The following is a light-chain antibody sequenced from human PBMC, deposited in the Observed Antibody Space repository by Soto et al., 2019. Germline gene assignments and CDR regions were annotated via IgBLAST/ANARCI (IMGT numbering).Light chain of an antibody. CDR2: GAS. J-gene: IGKJ1*01. CDR3: QHYNNWAGM. CDR1: QSSSGT. V-gene: IGKV3-15*01. Sequence: IMMSNAPEVAVSAGGGVTVSCRASQSSSGTLAWYQHKPGQAPRLLISGASARATAFPARFSCIESGTEFNLALRSRHSEYFAVHYCQHYNNWAGMFGRGTKVDIK.